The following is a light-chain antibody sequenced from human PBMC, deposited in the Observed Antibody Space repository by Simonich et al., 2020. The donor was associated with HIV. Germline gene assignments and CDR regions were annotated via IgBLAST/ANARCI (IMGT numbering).Light chain of an antibody. CDR1: RSDVGGYNS. J-gene: IGLJ3*02. CDR2: EVS. Sequence: AALTQPRSVSGSPGQSVTISCTGTRSDVGGYNSVSWYQQTPGKAPKRMIYEVSKRPSGVPDRFSGSKSGNTASLTISGLQAEDEADYFCCSYAGSYTWVFGGGTKLTVL. CDR3: CSYAGSYTWV. V-gene: IGLV2-11*01.